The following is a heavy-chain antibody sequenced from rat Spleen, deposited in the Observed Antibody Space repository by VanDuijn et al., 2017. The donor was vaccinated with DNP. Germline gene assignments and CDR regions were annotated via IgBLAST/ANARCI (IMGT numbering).Heavy chain of an antibody. V-gene: IGHV5-22*01. Sequence: EVQLVESGGGLVQPGRSLKLSCAASGFSFSYYYMAWVSQGPTKGLEWVAYIGSDGYAPYYGDSVKGRFAISRDNAKSTLYLQMNSLRSEDMATYYCIRWNSGHFDYWGQGVMVTVSS. J-gene: IGHJ2*01. CDR3: IRWNSGHFDY. CDR2: IGSDGYAP. D-gene: IGHD4-3*01. CDR1: GFSFSYYY.